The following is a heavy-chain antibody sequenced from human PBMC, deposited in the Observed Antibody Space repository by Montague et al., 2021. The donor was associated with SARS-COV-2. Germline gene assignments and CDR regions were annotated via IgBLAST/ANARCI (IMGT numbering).Heavy chain of an antibody. V-gene: IGHV3-33*01. J-gene: IGHJ4*02. CDR3: ASGSFLGVAPGDY. D-gene: IGHD3-10*01. Sequence: SLRLSCAASGFTLSSYGMHWVRQAPGKGLEWVAVIWYDGSNKHYADSVKGRFTISRDNSKNTLYLQMNSLRVEDTAVYCCASGSFLGVAPGDYWGQGTLVTVSS. CDR1: GFTLSSYG. CDR2: IWYDGSNK.